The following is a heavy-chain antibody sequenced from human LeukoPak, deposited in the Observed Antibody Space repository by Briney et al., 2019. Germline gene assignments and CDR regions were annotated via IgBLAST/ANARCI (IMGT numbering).Heavy chain of an antibody. Sequence: GGSLRLSCAASGFTFSSYSMNWVRQAPGKGLEWVSAISGSGGSTYYTDSVKGRFTISRDNSKNTLYLQMNSLRAEDTAVYYCAKSNQGSGWYYFDYWGQGTLVTVSS. D-gene: IGHD6-19*01. CDR2: ISGSGGST. CDR3: AKSNQGSGWYYFDY. CDR1: GFTFSSYS. V-gene: IGHV3-23*01. J-gene: IGHJ4*02.